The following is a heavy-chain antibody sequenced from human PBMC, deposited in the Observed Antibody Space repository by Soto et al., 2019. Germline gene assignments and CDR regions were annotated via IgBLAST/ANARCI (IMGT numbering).Heavy chain of an antibody. CDR1: GYTFTSYY. V-gene: IGHV1-46*03. J-gene: IGHJ4*02. CDR3: AREGDLITMVRGGPIDY. Sequence: QVQLVQSGVEVKKPGASVKVSCKASGYTFTSYYMHWVRQAPGQGLEWMGIINPSGGSTSYAQKFQGRVTMTRDTSTSTVYMELSSLRSEDTAVYYCAREGDLITMVRGGPIDYWGQGTLVTVSS. CDR2: INPSGGST. D-gene: IGHD3-10*01.